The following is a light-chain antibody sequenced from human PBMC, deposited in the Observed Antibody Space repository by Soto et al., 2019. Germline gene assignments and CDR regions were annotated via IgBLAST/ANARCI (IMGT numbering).Light chain of an antibody. CDR2: GAS. CDR3: QQYNNWPVE. V-gene: IGKV3-15*01. J-gene: IGKJ1*01. Sequence: EIVMTQSPATLSVSPGERATLSCRASQSVSSNLAWYQQKPGQAPRLLIYGASTRATGIPARFSGSGSGTEFTLTISSLQSEDFAVYHCQQYNNWPVEFGQGTKVEIK. CDR1: QSVSSN.